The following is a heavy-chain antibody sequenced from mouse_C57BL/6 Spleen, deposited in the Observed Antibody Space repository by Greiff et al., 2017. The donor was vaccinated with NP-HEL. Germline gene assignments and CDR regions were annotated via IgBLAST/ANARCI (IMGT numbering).Heavy chain of an antibody. CDR1: GFSFNTYA. J-gene: IGHJ3*01. Sequence: EVQLVESGGGLVQPKGSLKLSCAASGFSFNTYAMTWVRQAPGKGLEWVARIRSKSNNYATYYADSLKARFTISRDDSESMLYLQMNNWNTEDTAMYYCVRDRDYDYDFWFADWGQGILVTVSA. V-gene: IGHV10-1*01. D-gene: IGHD2-4*01. CDR2: IRSKSNNYAT. CDR3: VRDRDYDYDFWFAD.